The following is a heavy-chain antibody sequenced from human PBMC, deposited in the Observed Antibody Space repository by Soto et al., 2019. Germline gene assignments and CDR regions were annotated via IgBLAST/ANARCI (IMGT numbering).Heavy chain of an antibody. Sequence: SETLSLTCTVSGGSISSYYWSWIRQPPGKGLEWIGYIYYSGSTNYNPSLKSRVTISVDTSKNQFSLKLSSVTAADTAVYYCASSMTTVTTTAKIPYFQHWGQGTLVTVSS. CDR2: IYYSGST. V-gene: IGHV4-59*08. J-gene: IGHJ1*01. CDR1: GGSISSYY. CDR3: ASSMTTVTTTAKIPYFQH. D-gene: IGHD4-17*01.